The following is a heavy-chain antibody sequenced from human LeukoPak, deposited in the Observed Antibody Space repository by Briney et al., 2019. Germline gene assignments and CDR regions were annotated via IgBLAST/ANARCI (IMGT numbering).Heavy chain of an antibody. CDR1: GFTFSSYW. J-gene: IGHJ4*02. CDR3: ARELWPGDY. CDR2: IKQDGSEK. V-gene: IGHV3-7*01. Sequence: GGSLRLSCAASGFTFSSYWVGWVRQAPGKGLEWVANIKQDGSEKNYVDSVKGRFTISRDNAKSSLYLQMNSLRAEDTAVYYCARELWPGDYWGQGTLVTVSS. D-gene: IGHD5-18*01.